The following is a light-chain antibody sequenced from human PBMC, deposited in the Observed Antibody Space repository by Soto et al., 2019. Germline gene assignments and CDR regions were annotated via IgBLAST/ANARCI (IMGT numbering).Light chain of an antibody. J-gene: IGKJ3*01. CDR2: GAS. V-gene: IGKV1-9*01. CDR1: KGISSF. CDR3: QQLNSFPIP. Sequence: IQLTQSTSSLSASVGDRVTITCRASKGISSFLAWYQQKPGKAPKLLIYGASTLQSGVPSRFSGSGSGTDFTLTIGSLQPEDFATYYCQQLNSFPIPFGPGTKVDIK.